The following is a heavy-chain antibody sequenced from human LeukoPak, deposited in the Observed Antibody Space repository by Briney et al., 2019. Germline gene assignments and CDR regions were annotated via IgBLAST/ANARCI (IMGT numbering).Heavy chain of an antibody. CDR1: GFTFSSYG. V-gene: IGHV3-30*18. Sequence: PGGSLRLSCAASGFTFSSYGMHWVRQAPGKGLEWVAVISYDGSNKYYADSVKGRFTISRDNSKNTLYLQMNSLRAEDTAVYYCAKDLWEYQYNWFDPWGQGALVTVSS. CDR2: ISYDGSNK. CDR3: AKDLWEYQYNWFDP. D-gene: IGHD2-2*01. J-gene: IGHJ5*02.